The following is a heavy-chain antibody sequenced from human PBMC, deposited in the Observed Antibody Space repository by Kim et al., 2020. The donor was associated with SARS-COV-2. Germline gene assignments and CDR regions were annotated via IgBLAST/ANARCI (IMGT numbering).Heavy chain of an antibody. D-gene: IGHD3-10*01. J-gene: IGHJ4*02. CDR3: ARLGKITMVRGVSTMTY. Sequence: SETLSLTCTVSGGSISSSSYYWGWIRQPPGKGLEWIGSIYYSGSTYYNPSLKSRVTISVDTSKNQFSLKLSSVTAADTAVYYCARLGKITMVRGVSTMTYWGQGTLVTVSS. CDR1: GGSISSSSYY. CDR2: IYYSGST. V-gene: IGHV4-39*01.